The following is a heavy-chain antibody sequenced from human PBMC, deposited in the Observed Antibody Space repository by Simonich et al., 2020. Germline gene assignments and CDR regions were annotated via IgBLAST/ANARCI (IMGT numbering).Heavy chain of an antibody. J-gene: IGHJ6*03. CDR1: GGTFSSYA. CDR2: IIPILDIA. Sequence: QVQLVQSGAEVKKPGSSVKVSCKASGGTFSSYAISWVREAPGQGLEWMRRIIPILDIANYAQKFQGRVTITADKSTSTAYMELSSLRSEDTAVYYCARGGLADRRIVYYYYMDVWGKGTTVTVSS. CDR3: ARGGLADRRIVYYYYMDV. V-gene: IGHV1-69*09. D-gene: IGHD2-15*01.